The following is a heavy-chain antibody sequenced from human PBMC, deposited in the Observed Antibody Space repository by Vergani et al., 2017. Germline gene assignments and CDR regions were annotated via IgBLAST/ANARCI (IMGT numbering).Heavy chain of an antibody. CDR3: ARDQGITIFGVAQNWFDP. V-gene: IGHV1-69*08. J-gene: IGHJ5*02. CDR2: IIPILGIA. D-gene: IGHD3-3*01. Sequence: QVQLVQSGAEVKKPGSSVKVSCKASGGTFSSYTISWVRQAPGQGLEWMGRIIPILGIANYAQKFQGRVTITADKSTSTAYMELSSLRSEDTAVYYCARDQGITIFGVAQNWFDPWGQGTLVTVSS. CDR1: GGTFSSYT.